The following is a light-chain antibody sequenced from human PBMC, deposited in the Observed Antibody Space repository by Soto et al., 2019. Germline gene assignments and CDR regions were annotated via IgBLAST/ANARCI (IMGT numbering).Light chain of an antibody. Sequence: KVISMSPATVSVSPGERVTLSCRASHSVISNLAWYQQKVGQAPRLLIYGASTRATGIPARFSVSGSGTEFTLTISSLQSEDFATYYCQQSYSTPRITFGQGTRLEIK. CDR1: HSVISN. V-gene: IGKV3-15*01. J-gene: IGKJ5*01. CDR2: GAS. CDR3: QQSYSTPRIT.